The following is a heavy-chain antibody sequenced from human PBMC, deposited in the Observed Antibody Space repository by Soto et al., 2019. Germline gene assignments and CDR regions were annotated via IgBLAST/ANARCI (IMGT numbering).Heavy chain of an antibody. CDR2: FDPEDGET. V-gene: IGHV1-24*01. CDR3: ATDLPPGYYDSSFDY. J-gene: IGHJ4*02. CDR1: GYTLTELS. D-gene: IGHD3-22*01. Sequence: ASVQVSCKVSGYTLTELSMHWVRQAPGKGLEWMGGFDPEDGETIYAQKFQGRVTMTEDTSTDTAYMELSSLRSEDTALYYCATDLPPGYYDSSFDYWGQGTLVTVSS.